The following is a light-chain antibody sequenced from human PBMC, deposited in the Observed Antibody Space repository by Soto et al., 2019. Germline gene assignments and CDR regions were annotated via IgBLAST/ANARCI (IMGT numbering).Light chain of an antibody. CDR3: QQYRSLWA. V-gene: IGKV3-20*01. CDR1: QSLTSSY. J-gene: IGKJ1*01. CDR2: GAF. Sequence: VLTQYPGTLSLYPGERDTLSCRASQSLTSSYLAWYQQKPGQAPRLLIYGAFSRATGIPDRFSCSGSGTDFTLSIIGLEPEDFAVYYWQQYRSLWAFGQATMV.